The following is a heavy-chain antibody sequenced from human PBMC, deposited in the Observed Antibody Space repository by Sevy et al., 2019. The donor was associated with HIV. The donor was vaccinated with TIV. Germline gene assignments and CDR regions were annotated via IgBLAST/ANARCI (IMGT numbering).Heavy chain of an antibody. J-gene: IGHJ3*02. V-gene: IGHV3-53*01. CDR2: IYSGVTT. D-gene: IGHD3-22*01. CDR1: GFTVGSNY. Sequence: GESLKISCAASGFTVGSNYMSWVRQAPGKGLEWVSIIYSGVTTSYADSVKGRFTISRDNSKNTLYLQMNSLRAEDTAVYYCARVSVYYYDSSGYYTTGNAFDIWGHGTMVTVSS. CDR3: ARVSVYYYDSSGYYTTGNAFDI.